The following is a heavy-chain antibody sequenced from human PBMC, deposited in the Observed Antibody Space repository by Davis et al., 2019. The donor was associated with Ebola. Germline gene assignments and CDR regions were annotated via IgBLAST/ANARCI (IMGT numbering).Heavy chain of an antibody. J-gene: IGHJ4*02. CDR2: IYYSGST. CDR3: ARTPGVTTVTKYYFDY. Sequence: SETLSLTCAVYSGSFSGYYWSWVRQPPGKGLEWIGYIYYSGSTYYNPSLKSRVTMSVDTSKNQFSLKLSSVTAVDTAVYYCARTPGVTTVTKYYFDYWGQETLVTVSS. CDR1: SGSFSGYY. V-gene: IGHV4-34*10. D-gene: IGHD4-17*01.